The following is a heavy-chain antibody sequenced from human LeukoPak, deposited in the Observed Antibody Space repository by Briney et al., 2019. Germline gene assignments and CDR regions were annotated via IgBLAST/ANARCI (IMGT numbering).Heavy chain of an antibody. CDR1: GYTFTGYG. CDR2: IGAYNGNT. D-gene: IGHD6-19*01. Sequence: ASVKVSCKASGYTFTGYGISWVRQAPGQGLEWMGWIGAYNGNTNYAQKLQGRVTMTTDTSTSTAYMELRSLRSDDTAVYYCARDGPIPGIAVAGGDWGQGTLVTVSS. CDR3: ARDGPIPGIAVAGGD. J-gene: IGHJ4*02. V-gene: IGHV1-18*01.